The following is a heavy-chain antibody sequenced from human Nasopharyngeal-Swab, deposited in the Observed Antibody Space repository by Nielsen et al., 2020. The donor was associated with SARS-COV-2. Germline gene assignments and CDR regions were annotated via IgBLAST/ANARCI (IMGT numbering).Heavy chain of an antibody. Sequence: SETLSLTCAVYGGSVSDYHWSWIRQPPGKGLEWIGEMKPSGRTNYSPSLKSRVAISIDASKNQFFLNLTSVTAADTAVYYCAGHPVGFDYWGQGTLVTVSS. J-gene: IGHJ4*02. D-gene: IGHD1-26*01. CDR3: AGHPVGFDY. CDR1: GGSVSDYH. V-gene: IGHV4-34*01. CDR2: MKPSGRT.